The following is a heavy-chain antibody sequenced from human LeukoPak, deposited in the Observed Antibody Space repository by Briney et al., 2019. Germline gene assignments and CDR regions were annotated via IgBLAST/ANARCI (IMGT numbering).Heavy chain of an antibody. V-gene: IGHV3-53*01. CDR2: IYSGGRT. CDR3: ARDGTAVGINYDY. D-gene: IGHD6-13*01. J-gene: IGHJ4*02. Sequence: GGSLRLSCAASGFTFSSYSMNWVRQAPGKGLEWVSVIYSGGRTYYADSVKGRFTISRDNAKNSLYLQMNSLRAEDTAVYYCARDGTAVGINYDYWGQGTLVTVSS. CDR1: GFTFSSYS.